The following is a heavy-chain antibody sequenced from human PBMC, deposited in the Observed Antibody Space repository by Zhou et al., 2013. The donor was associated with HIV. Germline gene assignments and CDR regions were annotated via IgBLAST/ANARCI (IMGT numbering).Heavy chain of an antibody. CDR3: ARARWYCSSTSCYEHPFDY. CDR1: GGTFSSYA. D-gene: IGHD2-2*01. V-gene: IGHV1-69*05. Sequence: QVQLVQSGAEVKKPGSSVKVSCKASGGTFSSYAISWVRQAPGQGLEWMGGIIPIFGTANYAQKFQGRVTITTDESTSTAYMELSSLRSEDTAVYYCARARWYCSSTSCYEHPFDYWGQGTLVTVSS. CDR2: IIPIFGTA. J-gene: IGHJ4*02.